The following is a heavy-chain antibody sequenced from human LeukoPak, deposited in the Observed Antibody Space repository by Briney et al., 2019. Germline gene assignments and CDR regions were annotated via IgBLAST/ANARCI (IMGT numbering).Heavy chain of an antibody. CDR1: GFTLSTYW. CDR3: ARGYYGDTHFDY. D-gene: IGHD4-17*01. J-gene: IGHJ4*01. Sequence: GRSLRLSCAASGFTLSTYWMHWVREAPGKGLVWGSGMNNDGSSTNYADSVKRRFTISRDNAKNTLYLQMNSLRAEDTAVYYCARGYYGDTHFDYWGQGILVTVSS. V-gene: IGHV3-74*01. CDR2: MNNDGSST.